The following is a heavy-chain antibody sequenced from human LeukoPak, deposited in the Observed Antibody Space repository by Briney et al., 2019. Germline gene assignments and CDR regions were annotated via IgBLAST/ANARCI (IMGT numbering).Heavy chain of an antibody. Sequence: GGSLRLSCAASGFSFSTYYVNWVRQAPGKGLEWVSCISSSSTYIFYADSVRGRFAISRDNAKNLLYLQMNSLRADDTAVYYCVRENHGSFDYWGQGSLVTVSS. V-gene: IGHV3-21*01. J-gene: IGHJ4*02. CDR1: GFSFSTYY. CDR2: ISSSSTYI. D-gene: IGHD1-14*01. CDR3: VRENHGSFDY.